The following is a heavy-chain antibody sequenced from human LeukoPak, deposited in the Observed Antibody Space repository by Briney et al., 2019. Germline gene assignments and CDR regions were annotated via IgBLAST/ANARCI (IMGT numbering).Heavy chain of an antibody. CDR3: ARDDIPFLALTGYLTFGY. CDR1: GFTFSSYG. D-gene: IGHD3-9*01. J-gene: IGHJ4*02. Sequence: GGSLRLSCAASGFTFSSYGMHWVRKAPGKGLEWVAVIWYDGSNKYYADSVKGRFTISRDNSKNTLYLQMNSLRAEDTAVYYCARDDIPFLALTGYLTFGYWGQGTLVTVSS. CDR2: IWYDGSNK. V-gene: IGHV3-33*01.